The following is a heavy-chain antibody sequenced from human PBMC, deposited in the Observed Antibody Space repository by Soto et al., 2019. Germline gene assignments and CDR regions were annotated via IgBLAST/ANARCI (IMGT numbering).Heavy chain of an antibody. J-gene: IGHJ4*02. CDR2: VSYDGSNE. CDR1: GFTFSSYA. Sequence: QVQLVESGGGVVQPGRSLRLSCAASGFTFSSYAMHWVRQAPGKGLEWVAVVSYDGSNEYYADSVKGRFTISRDNSKNPLYLQMNSLRAEDTAVYYCAAHSPSHWGQGTLVTVSS. CDR3: AAHSPSH. V-gene: IGHV3-30-3*01.